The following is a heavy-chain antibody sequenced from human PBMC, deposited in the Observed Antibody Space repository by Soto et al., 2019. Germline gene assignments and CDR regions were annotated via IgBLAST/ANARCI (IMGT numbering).Heavy chain of an antibody. V-gene: IGHV1-46*01. CDR2: INPSGGST. Sequence: ASVKVSCKASGYTFTSYYMHWVRRAPGQGLEWMGIINPSGGSTSYAQKFQGRVTMTRDTSTSTVYMELSSLRSEDSALYFCARDMGRGSIVRGVLEYWGQGTLVTVSS. CDR1: GYTFTSYY. J-gene: IGHJ4*02. D-gene: IGHD3-10*01. CDR3: ARDMGRGSIVRGVLEY.